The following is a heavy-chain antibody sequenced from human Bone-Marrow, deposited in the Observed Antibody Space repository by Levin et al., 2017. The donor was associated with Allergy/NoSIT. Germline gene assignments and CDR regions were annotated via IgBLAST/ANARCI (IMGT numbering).Heavy chain of an antibody. Sequence: ASVKVSCKTSGYIFTSFDIIWVRQATGQGLEWMGWMNPSSTNTGYSQRFQGRVTMTATTSINTAYMELSSLASEDTALYFCARAVRGHLLSDFWGQGTQVTVSS. J-gene: IGHJ4*02. CDR3: ARAVRGHLLSDF. CDR1: GYIFTSFD. V-gene: IGHV1-8*01. D-gene: IGHD3-10*01. CDR2: MNPSSTNT.